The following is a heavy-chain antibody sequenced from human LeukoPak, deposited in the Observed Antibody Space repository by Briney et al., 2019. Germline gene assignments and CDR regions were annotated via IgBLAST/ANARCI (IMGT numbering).Heavy chain of an antibody. Sequence: SETLSLTCTVSGGSIKYSRYYWGWIRQPPGKGLEWIGGIFYTGSTYYNPSLKSRVTISVDTSKNQFSLKLSSVTAADTAVYYCARDLNTSGWYWYFDLWGRGTLVTVSS. V-gene: IGHV4-39*07. CDR1: GGSIKYSRYY. J-gene: IGHJ2*01. CDR2: IFYTGST. CDR3: ARDLNTSGWYWYFDL. D-gene: IGHD6-19*01.